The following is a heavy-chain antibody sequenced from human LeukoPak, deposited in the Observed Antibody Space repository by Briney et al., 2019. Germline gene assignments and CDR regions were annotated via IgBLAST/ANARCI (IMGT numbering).Heavy chain of an antibody. Sequence: ASVKVSCKASGYTSTSYGISWVRQAPGQGLEWMGWISAYNGNTNYAQKLQGRVTMTTDTSTSAAYMELRSLRSDDTAVYYCARGGPTPTGWFGELLPNFNDPYGMDVWGQGTTVTVSS. V-gene: IGHV1-18*01. J-gene: IGHJ6*02. D-gene: IGHD3-10*01. CDR2: ISAYNGNT. CDR1: GYTSTSYG. CDR3: ARGGPTPTGWFGELLPNFNDPYGMDV.